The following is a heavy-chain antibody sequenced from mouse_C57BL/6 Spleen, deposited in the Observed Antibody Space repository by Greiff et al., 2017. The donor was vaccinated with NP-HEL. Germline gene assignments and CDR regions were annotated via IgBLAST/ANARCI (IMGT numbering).Heavy chain of an antibody. CDR2: IYPRSGNT. Sequence: VQLVESGAELARPGASVKLSCKASGYTFTSYGISWVKQRTGQGLEWIGEIYPRSGNTYYNEKFKGKATLTADKSSSTAYMELRSLTSEDSAVYFCARFISTHFDYWGQGTTLTVSS. D-gene: IGHD1-1*01. CDR3: ARFISTHFDY. V-gene: IGHV1-81*01. CDR1: GYTFTSYG. J-gene: IGHJ2*01.